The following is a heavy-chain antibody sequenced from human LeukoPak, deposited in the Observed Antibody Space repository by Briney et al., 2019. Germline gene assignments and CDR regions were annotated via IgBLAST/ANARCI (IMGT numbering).Heavy chain of an antibody. V-gene: IGHV4-34*01. CDR1: GGSFSGYY. J-gene: IGHJ4*02. Sequence: SETPSLTCAVYGGSFSGYYWSWIRQPPGKGLEWIGEINHSGSTNYNPSLKSRVTISVDTSKNQFSLKLSSVTAADTAVYYCARGLWDDYGDSWGQGTLVTVSS. D-gene: IGHD1-26*01. CDR3: ARGLWDDYGDS. CDR2: INHSGST.